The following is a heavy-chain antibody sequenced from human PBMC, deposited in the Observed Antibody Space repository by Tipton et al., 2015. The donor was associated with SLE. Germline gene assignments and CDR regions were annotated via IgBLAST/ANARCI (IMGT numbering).Heavy chain of an antibody. CDR3: ARGVTMIENWFDP. Sequence: TLSLTCTVSGGSISSGGYYWSWIRQHPGKGLEWIGYIYYSGSTYYNPSLKSRVTISVDTSKNQFSLKLSSVTAADTAVYYCARGVTMIENWFDPWGQGTLVTVSS. CDR2: IYYSGST. D-gene: IGHD3-22*01. V-gene: IGHV4-31*03. J-gene: IGHJ5*02. CDR1: GGSISSGGYY.